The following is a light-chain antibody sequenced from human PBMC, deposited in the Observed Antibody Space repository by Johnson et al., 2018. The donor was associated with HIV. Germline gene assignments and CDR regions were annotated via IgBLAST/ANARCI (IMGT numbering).Light chain of an antibody. V-gene: IGLV1-51*01. CDR2: DNN. J-gene: IGLJ1*01. CDR3: GIWERSLSAYV. CDR1: SSNIGNNY. Sequence: QSVLTQPPSVSAAPGQKVTISCSGSSSNIGNNYVSWYQQLPGTAPKLLIYDNNKRPSGIPDRFSGSKSGTSATLGITGLQNGDEADYYCGIWERSLSAYVFGTGTKVTFL.